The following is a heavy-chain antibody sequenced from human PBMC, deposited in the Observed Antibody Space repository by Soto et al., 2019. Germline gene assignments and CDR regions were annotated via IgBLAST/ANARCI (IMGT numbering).Heavy chain of an antibody. V-gene: IGHV3-74*01. CDR2: ISNDGSDT. J-gene: IGHJ4*01. D-gene: IGHD4-4*01. CDR1: RLPFGDNW. CDR3: ARDSYSSATH. Sequence: PGGSLRLSCAASRLPFGDNWMHWVRQAPGKGLVWVSRISNDGSDTTYADSVRGRFTVSRDNAKNTLYLQMNSLRAEDTAVYYCARDSYSSATHWGHGTLVTVSS.